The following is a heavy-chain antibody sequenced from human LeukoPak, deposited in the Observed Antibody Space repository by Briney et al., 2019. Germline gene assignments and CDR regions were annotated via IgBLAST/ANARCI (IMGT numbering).Heavy chain of an antibody. CDR3: AKDQVGSSWYFDY. J-gene: IGHJ4*02. CDR1: GFTFSSYG. CDR2: ISYDGSNK. Sequence: GGSLRLSCAASGFTFSSYGMHWVRQAPGKGLEWVAVISYDGSNKYYADSVKGRFTISRDNSKNTLYLQMNSLRAEDTAVYYCAKDQVGSSWYFDYWGQGTLVTVSS. D-gene: IGHD6-13*01. V-gene: IGHV3-30*18.